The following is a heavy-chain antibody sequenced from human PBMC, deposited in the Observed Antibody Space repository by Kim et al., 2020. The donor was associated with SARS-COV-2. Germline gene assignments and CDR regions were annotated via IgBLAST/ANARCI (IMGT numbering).Heavy chain of an antibody. CDR1: GFTFSSYG. V-gene: IGHV3-33*01. CDR3: ARGRGQQLGNYYYYYYGMDV. CDR2: IWYDGSNK. J-gene: IGHJ6*02. D-gene: IGHD6-13*01. Sequence: GGSLRLSCAASGFTFSSYGMHWVRQAPGKGLEWVAVIWYDGSNKYYADSVKGRFTISRDNSKNTLYLQMNSLRAEDTAVYYCARGRGQQLGNYYYYYYGMDVWGQGTTVTVS.